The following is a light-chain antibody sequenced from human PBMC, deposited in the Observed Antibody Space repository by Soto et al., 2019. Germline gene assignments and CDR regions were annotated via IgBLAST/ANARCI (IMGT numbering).Light chain of an antibody. CDR1: QSISSW. CDR2: KAS. J-gene: IGKJ4*01. Sequence: DIQMTQSPSTLSASVGDIVTITCRASQSISSWVTWYQQKPGKAPNLLIYKASSLKSGVPSRLSGSGSGTEFTITISSLQPDDFATYYCQQYNSYPLTFGGGAKVEIK. V-gene: IGKV1-5*03. CDR3: QQYNSYPLT.